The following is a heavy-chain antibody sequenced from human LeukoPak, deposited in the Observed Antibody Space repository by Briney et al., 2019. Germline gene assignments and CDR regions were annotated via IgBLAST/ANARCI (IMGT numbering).Heavy chain of an antibody. CDR2: ISSSSSYI. D-gene: IGHD4-17*01. Sequence: GGSLRLSCAASGFTFSSYSMNWVRQSPGKGLEWVSSISSSSSYIYYADSVKGRFTISRDNAKNSLYLQMNSLRAEDTAVYYCARDLTYGDYGFDYWGQGTLVTVSS. V-gene: IGHV3-21*01. J-gene: IGHJ4*02. CDR3: ARDLTYGDYGFDY. CDR1: GFTFSSYS.